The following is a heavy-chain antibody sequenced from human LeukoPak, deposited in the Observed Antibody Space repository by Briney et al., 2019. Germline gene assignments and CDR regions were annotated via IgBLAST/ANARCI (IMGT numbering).Heavy chain of an antibody. V-gene: IGHV3-23*01. D-gene: IGHD1-26*01. CDR3: AKDSPYIGSFLMRGVFDH. CDR2: ISGSVVRT. CDR1: GFTFSSYA. J-gene: IGHJ4*02. Sequence: GGSLRLSCAASGFTFSSYAMSWVRQAPGKGLEWVSIISGSVVRTYYADSVKGWFTISRDNSKNTVYLQMNSLRAGDTAVYYCAKDSPYIGSFLMRGVFDHWGQGTLVTVSS.